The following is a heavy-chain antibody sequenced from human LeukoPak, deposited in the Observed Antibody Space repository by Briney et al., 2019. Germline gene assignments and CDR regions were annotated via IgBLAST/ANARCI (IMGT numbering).Heavy chain of an antibody. CDR1: GFTFSSYE. Sequence: GGSLRLSCAASGFTFSSYEMNWVRQAPGKGLEWVSYISSSGSTIYYADSVKGRFTISRDNAKNSLYLQMNSLRAEDTAVYYCATSCGGSCYLAFDIWGQGTMVTVSS. D-gene: IGHD2-15*01. CDR2: ISSSGSTI. V-gene: IGHV3-48*03. J-gene: IGHJ3*02. CDR3: ATSCGGSCYLAFDI.